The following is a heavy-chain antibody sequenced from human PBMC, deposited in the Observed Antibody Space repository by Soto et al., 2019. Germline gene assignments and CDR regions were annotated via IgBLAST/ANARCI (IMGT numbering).Heavy chain of an antibody. Sequence: GGSLRLSCAASGFTFSTYWMHWIRQVPGKGLEWVSRINSDASDTYYADYVKGRFTISRENAKNTLYLEMNSLRAEDTAAYYCVRNAHCITTSCYGNWLDPWGQGTLVTVSS. J-gene: IGHJ5*02. CDR2: INSDASDT. V-gene: IGHV3-74*01. CDR3: VRNAHCITTSCYGNWLDP. D-gene: IGHD2-2*01. CDR1: GFTFSTYW.